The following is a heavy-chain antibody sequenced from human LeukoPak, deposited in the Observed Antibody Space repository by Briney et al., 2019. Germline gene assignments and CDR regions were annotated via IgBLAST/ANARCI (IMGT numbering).Heavy chain of an antibody. CDR2: IDTSGST. V-gene: IGHV4-61*02. J-gene: IGHJ6*03. D-gene: IGHD4-23*01. CDR1: GGSISSGSYY. Sequence: SETLSLTCTVSGGSISSGSYYWSWIRQPAGKGLEWIGRIDTSGSTNYNPSLKSRVTILVDTSKNQFSLKLSSVTAADTAVYYCARDRRWKSYYYMDVWGKGTTVTVSS. CDR3: ARDRRWKSYYYMDV.